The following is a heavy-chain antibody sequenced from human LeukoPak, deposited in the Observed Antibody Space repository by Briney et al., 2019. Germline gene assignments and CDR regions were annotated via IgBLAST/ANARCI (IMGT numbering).Heavy chain of an antibody. V-gene: IGHV1-2*02. CDR3: ARYKGGSNNLDY. CDR2: INCNNGGT. J-gene: IGHJ4*02. D-gene: IGHD1-26*01. CDR1: GYTFTDYY. Sequence: GASVKVSCRASGYTFTDYYIFWVRQAPGQGLEWMGWINCNNGGTQYAEKFQGRDTMTRDTSITTAYMEMSSLRSDDTAIYYCARYKGGSNNLDYWGQGTLVTVSS.